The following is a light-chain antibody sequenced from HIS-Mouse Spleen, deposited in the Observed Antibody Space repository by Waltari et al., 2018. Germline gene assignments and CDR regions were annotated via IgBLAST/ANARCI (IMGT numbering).Light chain of an antibody. J-gene: IGLJ3*02. V-gene: IGLV2-23*01. CDR2: EGS. CDR3: CSYAGSSTWV. CDR1: SSDVGSYNL. Sequence: QSALTQPASVSGSPGQSSTIPCTGTSSDVGSYNLVPWYQQHPGKAPQLMIYEGSKRPSGVSNRFSGSKSGNTASLTISGLQAEDEADYYCCSYAGSSTWVFGGGTKLTVL.